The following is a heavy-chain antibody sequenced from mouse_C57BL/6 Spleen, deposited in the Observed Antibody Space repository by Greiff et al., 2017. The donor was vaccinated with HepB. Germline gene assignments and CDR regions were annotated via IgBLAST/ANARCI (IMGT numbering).Heavy chain of an antibody. Sequence: DVQLQESGPGLVKPSQSLSLTCSVTGYSITSGYYWNWIRQFPGNKLEWMGYISYDGSNNYNPSLKNRISITRDTSKNQFFLKLNSVTTEDTATYYCASFYYGSSNWYFDVWGTGTTVTVSS. CDR1: GYSITSGYY. D-gene: IGHD1-1*01. V-gene: IGHV3-6*01. CDR2: ISYDGSN. J-gene: IGHJ1*03. CDR3: ASFYYGSSNWYFDV.